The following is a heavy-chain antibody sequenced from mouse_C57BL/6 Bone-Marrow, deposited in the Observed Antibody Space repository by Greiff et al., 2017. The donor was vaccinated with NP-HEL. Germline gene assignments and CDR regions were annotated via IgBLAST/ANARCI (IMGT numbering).Heavy chain of an antibody. V-gene: IGHV1-55*01. D-gene: IGHD2-5*01. Sequence: VQLQQPGAELVKPGASVKMSCKASGYTFTSYWITWVKQRPGQGLEWIGDIYPGSGSTNYNEKFKSKATLTVDTSSSTAYMQLSSLTSEDSAVYYCATIYYSNYDAMDYWGQGTSVTVSS. CDR2: IYPGSGST. CDR1: GYTFTSYW. CDR3: ATIYYSNYDAMDY. J-gene: IGHJ4*01.